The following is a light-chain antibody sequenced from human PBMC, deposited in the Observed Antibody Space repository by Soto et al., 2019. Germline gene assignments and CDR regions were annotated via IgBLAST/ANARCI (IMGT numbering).Light chain of an antibody. Sequence: DIQMTQSPSTLSASVGDRVTITCRASQSISSWLAWYQQKPGKAPKLLIYDASSLESGVPSRFSGSGSGTKFTLTISSLQPDDFATYYCQQYISYSPPITFGQGTRLEIK. J-gene: IGKJ5*01. CDR1: QSISSW. CDR3: QQYISYSPPIT. CDR2: DAS. V-gene: IGKV1-5*01.